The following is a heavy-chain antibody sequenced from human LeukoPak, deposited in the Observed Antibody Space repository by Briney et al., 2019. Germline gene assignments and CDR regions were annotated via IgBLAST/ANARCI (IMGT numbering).Heavy chain of an antibody. CDR1: GFTFSSYE. CDR3: ASSYAGGYSYGWYYFDY. D-gene: IGHD5-18*01. CDR2: ISSSGSTI. V-gene: IGHV3-48*03. Sequence: TGGSLRLSCAASGFTFSSYEMNWVRQAPGKGLEWVSYISSSGSTIYYADSVKGRFTISTDNAKNSLYLQMNSLRSEDTAVYYCASSYAGGYSYGWYYFDYWGQGTLVTVSS. J-gene: IGHJ4*02.